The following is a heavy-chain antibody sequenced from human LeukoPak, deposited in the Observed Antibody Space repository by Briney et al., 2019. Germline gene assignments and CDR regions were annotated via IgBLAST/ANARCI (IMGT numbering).Heavy chain of an antibody. CDR3: ARHDLGEYSSVWYYFDY. V-gene: IGHV4-61*08. Sequence: SETLSLTCTAPSGADRRSGYYCSWIWQPPGKEQEWVGFFSYNVHSDYNPSLKSRVTISVDTSKNQFSLKLSSVTAADTAVYYCARHDLGEYSSVWYYFDYWGQGTLVTVSS. CDR1: SGADRRSGYY. CDR2: FSYNVHS. J-gene: IGHJ4*02. D-gene: IGHD6-19*01.